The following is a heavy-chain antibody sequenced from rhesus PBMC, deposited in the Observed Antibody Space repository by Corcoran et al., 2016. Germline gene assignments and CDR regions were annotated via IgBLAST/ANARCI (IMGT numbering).Heavy chain of an antibody. Sequence: LQLQESGPGLVKPSETLSVPCAVSGGSISSSYWSWIRQAPGKGLEWIGYIYGMGMSTTYNPSLKSRFTLSVDTSTNQRSLKRSSVTAADTAVYYCASNYVSSYGLSRYDWVQGVLVTVSS. CDR2: IYGMGMST. CDR1: GGSISSSY. CDR3: ASNYVSSYGLSRYD. D-gene: IGHD4-29*01. J-gene: IGHJ4*01. V-gene: IGHV4-169*02.